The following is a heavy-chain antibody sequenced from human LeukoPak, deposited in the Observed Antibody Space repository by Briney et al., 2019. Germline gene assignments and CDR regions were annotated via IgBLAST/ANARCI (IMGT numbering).Heavy chain of an antibody. D-gene: IGHD3-9*01. V-gene: IGHV4-61*05. CDR3: ARLDWGDSHYDILTGLQSRGAFDI. CDR1: GGSISSSSYY. Sequence: SETLSLTCTVSGGSISSSSYYWGWIRQPPGKGLEWIGYIYYSGSTNYNPSLKSRVTISVDTSKNQFSLKLSSVTAADTAVYYCARLDWGDSHYDILTGLQSRGAFDIWGQGTMVTVSS. CDR2: IYYSGST. J-gene: IGHJ3*02.